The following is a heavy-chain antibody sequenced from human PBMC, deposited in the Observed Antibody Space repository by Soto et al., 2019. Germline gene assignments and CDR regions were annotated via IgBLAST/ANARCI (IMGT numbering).Heavy chain of an antibody. D-gene: IGHD2-15*01. Sequence: GESLKISCKCSGYTFTDYWIAWVRQMPGKGLEWMGMIYPGDSDTRYSPSFQGQGTISADKSMTTAYLQWNSLKASDTAMYYCARISRVPAKLRNSGMDVWGQGTTVTVSS. CDR1: GYTFTDYW. J-gene: IGHJ6*02. V-gene: IGHV5-51*01. CDR2: IYPGDSDT. CDR3: ARISRVPAKLRNSGMDV.